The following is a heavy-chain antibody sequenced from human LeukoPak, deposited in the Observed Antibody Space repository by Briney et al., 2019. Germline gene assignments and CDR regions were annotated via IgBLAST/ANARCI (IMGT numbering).Heavy chain of an antibody. D-gene: IGHD2-2*02. CDR2: IYHSGST. Sequence: SETLSLXCAVSGYSISSGYYWGLIRQPPGKGLEWIGSIYHSGSTYYNPSLKSRVTISVDTSKNQFSLKLSSVTAADTAVYYCARRGLLYTGHWFDPWGQGTLVTVSS. J-gene: IGHJ5*02. CDR1: GYSISSGYY. V-gene: IGHV4-38-2*01. CDR3: ARRGLLYTGHWFDP.